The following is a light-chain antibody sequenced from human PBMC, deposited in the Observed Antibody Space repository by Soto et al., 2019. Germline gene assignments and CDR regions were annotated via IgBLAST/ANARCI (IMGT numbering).Light chain of an antibody. J-gene: IGKJ3*01. Sequence: DIQMTQSPSTLSASVGDRVTITCRASQSISIWLAWYQQKPGKAPKILIYKASSLESGVPSRFSGSGSGTEFTLTISSLQPDDFANYYCQQFNNYPRFTLGPGTKVDIK. CDR1: QSISIW. CDR2: KAS. V-gene: IGKV1-5*03. CDR3: QQFNNYPRFT.